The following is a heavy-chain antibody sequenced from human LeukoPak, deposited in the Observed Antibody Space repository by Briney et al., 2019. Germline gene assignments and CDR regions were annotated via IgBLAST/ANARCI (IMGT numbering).Heavy chain of an antibody. Sequence: SVKVSCKASGGTFSSYAISWVRQAPGQGLEWMGGIIPIFGTANYAQKFQGRVTITTDESTSTAYMELSSLRSEDTAVYYCARGPLSWRLRSIAGFDYWGQGTLVTVSS. D-gene: IGHD3-16*01. CDR1: GGTFSSYA. V-gene: IGHV1-69*05. CDR2: IIPIFGTA. CDR3: ARGPLSWRLRSIAGFDY. J-gene: IGHJ4*02.